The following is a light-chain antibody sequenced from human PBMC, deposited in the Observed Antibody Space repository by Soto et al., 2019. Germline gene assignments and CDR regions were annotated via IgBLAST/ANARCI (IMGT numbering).Light chain of an antibody. V-gene: IGLV1-44*01. Sequence: QSVLTQPPSASGTPGQRVTSSCSGSSSNIGSNTVNWYQQLPGTAPKLLIYSNNQRPSGVPDRFSGSKSGTSASLAISGLQSEDEAFYYCAAWHDLHTVPSGFGTGPKATVL. J-gene: IGLJ1*01. CDR3: AAWHDLHTVPSG. CDR1: SSNIGSNT. CDR2: SNN.